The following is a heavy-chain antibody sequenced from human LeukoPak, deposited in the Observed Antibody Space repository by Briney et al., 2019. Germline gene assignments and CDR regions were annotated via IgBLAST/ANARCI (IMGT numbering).Heavy chain of an antibody. CDR2: IYYSGST. D-gene: IGHD3-3*01. CDR1: GGSISSSSYY. V-gene: IGHV4-39*01. J-gene: IGHJ4*02. Sequence: SETLSLTCTVSGGSISSSSYYWGWIRQPPGKGLEWIGSIYYSGSTYYNPSLKSRVTISVDTSKNQFSLKLSSVTAADTAVYYCARHAYYDFWSGYYTSDYFDYWGQGTLVTVSS. CDR3: ARHAYYDFWSGYYTSDYFDY.